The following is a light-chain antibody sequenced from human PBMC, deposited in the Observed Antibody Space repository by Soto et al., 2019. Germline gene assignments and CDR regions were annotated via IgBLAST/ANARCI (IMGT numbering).Light chain of an antibody. CDR2: GAS. CDR1: QTVSSRL. Sequence: EIVLTQSPGTLSLSPGERATLSCRASQTVSSRLLAWYQKKPGQAPRLLIYGASNRATGIPARFSGTGSGTDFTLTISTLEPEDFAVYYCQQCSNWPTFGGGTKVDIK. J-gene: IGKJ4*01. V-gene: IGKV3D-20*02. CDR3: QQCSNWPT.